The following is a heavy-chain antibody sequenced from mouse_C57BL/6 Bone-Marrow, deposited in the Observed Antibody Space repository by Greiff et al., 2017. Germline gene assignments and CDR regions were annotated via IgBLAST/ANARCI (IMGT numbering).Heavy chain of an antibody. V-gene: IGHV1-55*01. J-gene: IGHJ1*03. CDR1: GYTFTSYW. CDR2: LYPGSGST. D-gene: IGHD2-5*01. CDR3: ARPYYSNYWYFDV. Sequence: QVQLQQPGAELVKPGASVKMSCKASGYTFTSYWITWVKQRPGQGLECIGDLYPGSGSTNYNEKFKSKATLTVDTSSSTAYMQLSSLTSEDSAVYYCARPYYSNYWYFDVWGTGTTVTVSS.